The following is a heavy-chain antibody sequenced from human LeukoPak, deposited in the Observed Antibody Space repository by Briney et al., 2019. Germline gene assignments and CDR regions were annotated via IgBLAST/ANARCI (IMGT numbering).Heavy chain of an antibody. Sequence: SETLSLTCAVYGGSFSGYYWSWIRQPPGKGLEWIGEINHSGSTNYNPSLKSRVTISVDTSKNQFSLRLNSVTVADTAVYYCARRGGYDILTGFYTVIDYWGQGTLVTVSS. CDR3: ARRGGYDILTGFYTVIDY. CDR2: INHSGST. D-gene: IGHD3-9*01. CDR1: GGSFSGYY. J-gene: IGHJ4*02. V-gene: IGHV4-34*01.